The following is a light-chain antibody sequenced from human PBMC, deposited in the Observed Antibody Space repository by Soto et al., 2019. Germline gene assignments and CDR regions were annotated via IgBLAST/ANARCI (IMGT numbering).Light chain of an antibody. V-gene: IGLV2-23*01. J-gene: IGLJ2*01. CDR2: EGS. CDR3: SSYAGSNVLVV. Sequence: QSVLTQPGSVSGSPGQSITISCSGTSSDIGSYNLVSWYQQHPGKAPKVIIFEGSRLPSGVSSRFSGSKSGNTASLTISGLRPEDEADYYCSSYAGSNVLVVFGGGTQLTV. CDR1: SSDIGSYNL.